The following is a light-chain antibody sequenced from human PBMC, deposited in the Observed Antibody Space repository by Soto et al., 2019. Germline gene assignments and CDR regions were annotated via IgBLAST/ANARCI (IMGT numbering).Light chain of an antibody. CDR1: QSVGSY. Sequence: EIVLTQSPATLSLSPGERATLSCRASQSVGSYLAWYQQKPGQAPRLLIYDASNRATGIPARFSGSGSGTDFTLTISSLAPEDFAVYYCQQRSNWITFGQGTRLEIK. CDR3: QQRSNWIT. V-gene: IGKV3-11*01. CDR2: DAS. J-gene: IGKJ5*01.